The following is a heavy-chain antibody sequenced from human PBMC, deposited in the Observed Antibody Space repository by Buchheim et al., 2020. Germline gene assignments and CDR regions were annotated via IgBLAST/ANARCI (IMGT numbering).Heavy chain of an antibody. Sequence: QVQPVESGGGVVQPGRSLRLSCAASGFTFSSYGMHWVRQAPGKGLEWVAVISYDGSNKYYADSVKGRFTISRDNSKNTLYLQMNSLRAEDTAVYYCAKARSRITIFGVVIIGPDYWGQGTL. CDR2: ISYDGSNK. CDR3: AKARSRITIFGVVIIGPDY. J-gene: IGHJ4*02. CDR1: GFTFSSYG. V-gene: IGHV3-30*18. D-gene: IGHD3-3*01.